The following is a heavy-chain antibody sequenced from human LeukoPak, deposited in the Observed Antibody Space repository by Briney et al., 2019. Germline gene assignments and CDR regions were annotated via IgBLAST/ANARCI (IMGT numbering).Heavy chain of an antibody. J-gene: IGHJ4*02. CDR3: ARDGLERRYFDY. D-gene: IGHD1-1*01. CDR2: ITSSSSYI. CDR1: GFTFSSYS. V-gene: IGHV3-21*01. Sequence: PGGSLRLSCAASGFTFSSYSMNWVRQAPGKGLEWVSSITSSSSYIYYADSVKGRFTISRDNAKSSLYLQMNSLRAEDTAVYYCARDGLERRYFDYWGQGTLVTVSS.